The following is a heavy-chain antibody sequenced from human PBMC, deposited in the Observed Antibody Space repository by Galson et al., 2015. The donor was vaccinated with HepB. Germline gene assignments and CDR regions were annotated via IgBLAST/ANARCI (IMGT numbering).Heavy chain of an antibody. J-gene: IGHJ3*02. CDR1: GFTFSSYA. CDR3: AKVDSSGPMAGLGAFDI. V-gene: IGHV3-23*01. Sequence: SLRLSCAASGFTFSSYAMSWVRQAPGKGLEWVSAISGSGGSTYYADSVKGRFTISRDNSKNTLYLQMNSLRAEDTAVYYCAKVDSSGPMAGLGAFDIWGQGTMVTVSS. D-gene: IGHD3-22*01. CDR2: ISGSGGST.